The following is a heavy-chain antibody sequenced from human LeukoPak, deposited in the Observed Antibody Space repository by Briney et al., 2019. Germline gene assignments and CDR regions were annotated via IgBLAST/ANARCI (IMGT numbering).Heavy chain of an antibody. D-gene: IGHD3-9*01. CDR2: INPNSGGT. Sequence: GASVKVSCKASGYTFTDYYIHWVRQAPGQGLEWMGWINPNSGGTNYAQKFQGRVTVTRDTSISTAYMELSRLRSDDTAVYYCARGAPTIWYYYYYYMDVWGKGTTVTISS. CDR1: GYTFTDYY. CDR3: ARGAPTIWYYYYYYMDV. J-gene: IGHJ6*03. V-gene: IGHV1-2*02.